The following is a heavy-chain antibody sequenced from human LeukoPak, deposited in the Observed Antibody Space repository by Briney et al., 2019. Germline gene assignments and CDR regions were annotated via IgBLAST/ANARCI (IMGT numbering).Heavy chain of an antibody. Sequence: GGSLRLSXAASGFTFTSYAMSWVRQAPGKGLEWLSAISGSGGSTYYADSVKGRFTISRDNSKNTLYLQMNSLRAEDTAVYYCAKDRFYDTTTTGAFDIWGQGTMVTVSS. CDR1: GFTFTSYA. CDR3: AKDRFYDTTTTGAFDI. D-gene: IGHD3-22*01. J-gene: IGHJ3*02. CDR2: ISGSGGST. V-gene: IGHV3-23*01.